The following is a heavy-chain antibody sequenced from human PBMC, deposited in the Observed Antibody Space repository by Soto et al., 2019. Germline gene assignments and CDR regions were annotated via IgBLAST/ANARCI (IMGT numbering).Heavy chain of an antibody. V-gene: IGHV4-34*01. Sequence: SETLSLTCAVYGGSFSGYYWSWIRQPPGKGLEWIGEINHSGSTNYNPSLKSRVTISVDTSKNQFSLKLSSVTAADTAVYYCARGLSQLGYYYYYYYMDVWGKGTTVTVSS. CDR1: GGSFSGYY. CDR3: ARGLSQLGYYYYYYYMDV. CDR2: INHSGST. J-gene: IGHJ6*03. D-gene: IGHD1-1*01.